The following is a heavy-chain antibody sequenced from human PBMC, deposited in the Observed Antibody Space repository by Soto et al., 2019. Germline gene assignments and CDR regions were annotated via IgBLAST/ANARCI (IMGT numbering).Heavy chain of an antibody. CDR3: ARQPRGKGYCSGGSCYSGY. Sequence: QLQLQESGPGLVKPLETLSLTCTVSGGSISSSSYYWGWIRQPPGKGLEWIGSIYYSGSTYYNPSPKSRVTISVDTSKHQFSLLLSSVTAAATAVYYCARQPRGKGYCSGGSCYSGYWGQGPLVTVSS. D-gene: IGHD2-15*01. CDR2: IYYSGST. V-gene: IGHV4-39*01. CDR1: GGSISSSSYY. J-gene: IGHJ4*02.